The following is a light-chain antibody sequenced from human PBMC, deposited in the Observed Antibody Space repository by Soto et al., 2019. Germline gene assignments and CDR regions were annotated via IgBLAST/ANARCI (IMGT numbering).Light chain of an antibody. CDR3: QQYENWPPYS. CDR2: WGS. CDR1: QSVGPN. J-gene: IGKJ2*03. Sequence: TKSPATLSVSLGEEVTLSCRASQSVGPNLAWYQQRPGQAPRLLIHWGSTRANGVPARFRGSGRGTDFTLTIISLQSEDLAVYYCQQYENWPPYSFGQGTKLEIK. V-gene: IGKV3-15*01.